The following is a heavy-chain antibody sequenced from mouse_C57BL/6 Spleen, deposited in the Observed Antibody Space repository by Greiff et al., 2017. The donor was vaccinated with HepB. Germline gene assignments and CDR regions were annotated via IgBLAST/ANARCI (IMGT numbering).Heavy chain of an antibody. CDR1: GYTFTSYG. Sequence: QVHVKQSGAELARPGASVKLSCKASGYTFTSYGISWVKQRTGQGLEWIGEIYPRSGNTYYNEKFKGKATLTADKSSSTAYMELRSLTSEDSAVYFCAREGTTVAKGFAYWGQGTLVTVSA. D-gene: IGHD1-1*01. V-gene: IGHV1-81*01. CDR2: IYPRSGNT. CDR3: AREGTTVAKGFAY. J-gene: IGHJ3*01.